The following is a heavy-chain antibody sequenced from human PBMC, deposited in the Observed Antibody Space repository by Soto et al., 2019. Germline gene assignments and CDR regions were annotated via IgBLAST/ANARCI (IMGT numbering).Heavy chain of an antibody. J-gene: IGHJ3*02. CDR3: ARTYDGSGPNSGGYGFDI. CDR2: INNSGST. V-gene: IGHV4-59*01. D-gene: IGHD3-22*01. Sequence: SETLSLTCTVSGGSINNYFWAWIRQPPGKGLEWIGYINNSGSTKYNPSLKSRVTISVDTSKNQISLNLSSVTAADTAVYYCARTYDGSGPNSGGYGFDIWGQGTMVTVSS. CDR1: GGSINNYF.